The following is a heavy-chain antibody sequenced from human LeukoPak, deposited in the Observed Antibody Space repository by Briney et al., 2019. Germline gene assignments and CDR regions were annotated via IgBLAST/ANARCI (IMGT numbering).Heavy chain of an antibody. J-gene: IGHJ1*01. V-gene: IGHV1-18*01. CDR2: MSAYNGNT. D-gene: IGHD3-3*01. Sequence: ASVKVSCKASGYTFTSYGISWVRQAPGQGLEWMGWMSAYNGNTNYAQNLQCRVTMTTDTSTSTGYMELRSLRSADTAVYYCARGAYYDFWSGYRPRQYFPHWGQGTLVTASS. CDR1: GYTFTSYG. CDR3: ARGAYYDFWSGYRPRQYFPH.